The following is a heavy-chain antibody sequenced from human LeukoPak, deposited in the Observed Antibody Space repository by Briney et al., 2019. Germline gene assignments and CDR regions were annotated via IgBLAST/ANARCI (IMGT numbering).Heavy chain of an antibody. CDR1: GFIFSNND. D-gene: IGHD3-10*01. J-gene: IGHJ4*02. CDR3: ARAVQYGSGTYPYSL. V-gene: IGHV3-66*01. CDR2: LYSGGST. Sequence: GGSLRLSCAASGFIFSNNDMTWVRQAPGKGLQWVSGLYSGGSTTYADSVKGRFSISRENLKNTLYLQMNSLRAEDTAVYYCARAVQYGSGTYPYSLWGQGSLVSFSS.